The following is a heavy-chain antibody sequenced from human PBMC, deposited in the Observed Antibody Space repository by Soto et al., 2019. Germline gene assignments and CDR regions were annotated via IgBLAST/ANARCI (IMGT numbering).Heavy chain of an antibody. V-gene: IGHV3-23*01. CDR3: AKDQSVVVVAATSGGDY. D-gene: IGHD2-15*01. CDR1: GLTFSSYA. J-gene: IGHJ4*02. Sequence: GGSLRLSCAASGLTFSSYAMSWVRQAPGKGLEWVSAISGSGGSTYYADSVKGRFTISRDNSKNTLYLQMNSLRAEDTAVYYCAKDQSVVVVAATSGGDYWGQGTLVTVSS. CDR2: ISGSGGST.